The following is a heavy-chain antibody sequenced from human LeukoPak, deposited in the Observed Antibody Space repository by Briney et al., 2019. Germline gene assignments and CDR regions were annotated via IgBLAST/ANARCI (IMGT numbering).Heavy chain of an antibody. V-gene: IGHV3-21*01. CDR3: ATEKNYGDYNAYGMDV. CDR2: ISSSSSYI. Sequence: GGSLRLSCAASGFTFSSYSMNWVRQAPGRGLEWVSSISSSSSYIYYADSVKGRFTISRDNAKNSLSLQMNSLRAEDTAVYYCATEKNYGDYNAYGMDVWGQGTTVIVSS. J-gene: IGHJ6*02. CDR1: GFTFSSYS. D-gene: IGHD4-17*01.